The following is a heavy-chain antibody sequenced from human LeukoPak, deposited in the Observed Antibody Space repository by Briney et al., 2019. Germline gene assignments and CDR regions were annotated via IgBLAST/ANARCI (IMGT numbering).Heavy chain of an antibody. CDR3: ARDCVTNGACYAFDY. CDR1: GFTFSSYA. CDR2: ISYDGSNK. D-gene: IGHD2-8*01. J-gene: IGHJ4*02. V-gene: IGHV3-30*04. Sequence: PGGSLRLSCAASGFTFSSYAMHWVRQAPGKGLEWVAVISYDGSNKYYADSVKGRFTISRDNSKNTLYLQMNSLRAEDTAVYYCARDCVTNGACYAFDYWGQGTLVTVSS.